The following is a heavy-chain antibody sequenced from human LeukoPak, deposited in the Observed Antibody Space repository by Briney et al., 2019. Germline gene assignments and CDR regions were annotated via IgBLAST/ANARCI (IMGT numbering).Heavy chain of an antibody. D-gene: IGHD6-6*01. CDR1: GFTFNTYE. J-gene: IGHJ6*02. CDR2: ISSTGSAI. V-gene: IGHV3-48*03. Sequence: GGSLRLSCAASGFTFNTYEMNWVRQAPGKGLEWVSYISSTGSAIHYADSVKGRFTISRDNAQNSLFLQMNSLRAEDTAVYYCAREEDSSTIRSSHGMDVWGQGTTVTVSS. CDR3: AREEDSSTIRSSHGMDV.